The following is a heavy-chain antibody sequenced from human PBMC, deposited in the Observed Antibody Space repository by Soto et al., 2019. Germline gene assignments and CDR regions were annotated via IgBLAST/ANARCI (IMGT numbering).Heavy chain of an antibody. Sequence: QVQLQESGPGLLKPSETLSLTCTVSGGSISSDYWSWVRQPPGKGLEWIGYIYYSGSTNYNPSLKSRVTISVDTSKNQFSLKLSSVTAADTAVYYCARVGSGYYHNWFDPWGQGTLVTVSS. CDR1: GGSISSDY. CDR3: ARVGSGYYHNWFDP. J-gene: IGHJ5*02. V-gene: IGHV4-59*01. D-gene: IGHD3-22*01. CDR2: IYYSGST.